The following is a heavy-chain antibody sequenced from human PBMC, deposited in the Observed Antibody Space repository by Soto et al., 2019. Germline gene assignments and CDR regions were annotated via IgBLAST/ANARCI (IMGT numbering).Heavy chain of an antibody. D-gene: IGHD3-3*01. J-gene: IGHJ6*03. CDR3: AREDYDFWSGPEYYYMDV. Sequence: GVSVKGSCKASGYSFTGYAMDWLRQAPGQRLEWMGWINAGNGNTKYSQKFQGRVTITRDTSASTAYMELSSLRSEDTAVYYCAREDYDFWSGPEYYYMDVWGKGTTVTVSS. CDR2: INAGNGNT. CDR1: GYSFTGYA. V-gene: IGHV1-3*01.